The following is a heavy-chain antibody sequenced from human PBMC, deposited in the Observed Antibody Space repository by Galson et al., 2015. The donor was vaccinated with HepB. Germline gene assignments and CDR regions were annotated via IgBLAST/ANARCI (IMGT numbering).Heavy chain of an antibody. CDR2: ISYDGSNK. CDR1: GFTFSSYG. Sequence: SLRLSCAASGFTFSSYGMHWVRQAPGKGLEWVAVISYDGSNKYYADSVKGRFTISRDNSKNTLYLQMNSLRAEDTAVYYCAKISVSGRDAFDIWGQGTMVTVSS. J-gene: IGHJ3*02. V-gene: IGHV3-30*18. CDR3: AKISVSGRDAFDI. D-gene: IGHD1-26*01.